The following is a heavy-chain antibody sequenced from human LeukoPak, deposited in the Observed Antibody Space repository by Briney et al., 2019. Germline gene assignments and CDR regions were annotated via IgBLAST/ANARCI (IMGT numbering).Heavy chain of an antibody. V-gene: IGHV3-23*01. D-gene: IGHD2-2*01. CDR2: ISGSGGST. J-gene: IGHJ4*02. Sequence: GGSLRLSCAASGFTFSSYAMSWVRQAPGKGLEWVSAISGSGGSTYYADSVKGRFTISRDNAENSLYLQMNSLRAEDTAVYYCARACYSTTCYWGQGTLVTVSS. CDR3: ARACYSTTCY. CDR1: GFTFSSYA.